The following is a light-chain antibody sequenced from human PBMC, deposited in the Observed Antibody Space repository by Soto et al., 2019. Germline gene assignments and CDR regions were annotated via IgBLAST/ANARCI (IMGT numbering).Light chain of an antibody. J-gene: IGLJ1*01. V-gene: IGLV2-11*01. CDR1: SSDVGGYNY. Sequence: QSALTQPHSVSGSPGQSVAISCSGTSSDVGGYNYVSWYQQHPGKAPKLIIFDVNMRPSGVPDGFSGSKSGSAASLTISGLQAEDEADYYCCSYGGSFYVVGTGTKLTVL. CDR3: CSYGGSFYV. CDR2: DVN.